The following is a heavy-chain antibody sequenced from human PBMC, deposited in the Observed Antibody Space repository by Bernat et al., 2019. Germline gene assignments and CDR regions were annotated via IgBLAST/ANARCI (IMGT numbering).Heavy chain of an antibody. J-gene: IGHJ6*02. Sequence: EVQLVESGGGLVKPGGSLRLSCAASGFTFSSYSMNWVRQAPGKGLEWVSSISSSSSYIYYADSVKGRFTISRDNAKNSLYLQMNSLRAEDTAVYYCGGAGVRATGCYYGMDVWGQGTTVTVSS. D-gene: IGHD3-10*01. CDR3: GGAGVRATGCYYGMDV. CDR1: GFTFSSYS. V-gene: IGHV3-21*01. CDR2: ISSSSSYI.